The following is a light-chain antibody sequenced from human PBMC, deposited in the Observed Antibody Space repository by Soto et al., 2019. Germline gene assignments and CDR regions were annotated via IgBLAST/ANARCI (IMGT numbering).Light chain of an antibody. CDR1: RNINRK. V-gene: IGKV3-15*01. J-gene: IGKJ4*01. Sequence: EIVMTHSQATLSVSPGERATLSCRAIRNINRKLAWYQQKPGQAPRLLISDASTRATGIPARFSGSGSGTEFTLTISSLQSEDFAVYYCQQYYDSPPLIFGGGTKVEIK. CDR2: DAS. CDR3: QQYYDSPPLI.